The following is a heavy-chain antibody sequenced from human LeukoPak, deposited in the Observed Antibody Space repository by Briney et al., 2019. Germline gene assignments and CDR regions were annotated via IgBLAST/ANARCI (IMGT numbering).Heavy chain of an antibody. CDR1: GGSISSYY. J-gene: IGHJ4*02. CDR2: IYYSGST. V-gene: IGHV4-59*12. CDR3: AKDGTRPYYGSGSYYNYFEN. Sequence: SETLSLTCTVSGGSISSYYWSWIRQPPGKGLEWIGYIYYSGSTNYNPSLKSRVTISVDTSKNQFSLKLSSVTAADTAVYYCAKDGTRPYYGSGSYYNYFENWGQGTLVTVSS. D-gene: IGHD3-10*01.